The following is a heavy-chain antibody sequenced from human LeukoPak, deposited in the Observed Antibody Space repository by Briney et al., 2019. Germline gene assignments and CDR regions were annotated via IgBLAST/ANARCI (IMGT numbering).Heavy chain of an antibody. CDR1: GISISSYY. J-gene: IGHJ3*02. CDR3: ARNGDIVATMSAFDI. Sequence: SETLSLTCTVSGISISSYYWSWIRQPPGKGLEWIGYIYYSGSTNYNPSLKSRVTISVDTSKNQFSLKLSSVTAADTAVYYCARNGDIVATMSAFDIWGQGTMVTVSS. D-gene: IGHD5-12*01. V-gene: IGHV4-59*01. CDR2: IYYSGST.